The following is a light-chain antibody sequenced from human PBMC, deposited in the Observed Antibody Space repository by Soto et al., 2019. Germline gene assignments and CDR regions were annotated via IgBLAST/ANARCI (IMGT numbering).Light chain of an antibody. J-gene: IGLJ1*01. V-gene: IGLV2-14*01. CDR1: ASDIGGYAY. Sequence: QSVLTQPASVSGSPGQSITISCAGTASDIGGYAYVSWYQQHPGKAPKVMIYEVSNRPSGVSNRFSGSRSGNTASLTISGLKAEDEADYYGSSFSITSPLYAFGSGTKVTV. CDR3: SSFSITSPLYA. CDR2: EVS.